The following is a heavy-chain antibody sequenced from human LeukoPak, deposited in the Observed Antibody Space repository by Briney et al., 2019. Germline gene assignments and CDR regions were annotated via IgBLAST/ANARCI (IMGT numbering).Heavy chain of an antibody. CDR1: GFTFSSYG. V-gene: IGHV3-30*18. J-gene: IGHJ4*02. CDR3: AKVRYCSSTSCYTAFDY. CDR2: ISYDGSNK. Sequence: GGSLRLSCAASGFTFSSYGMHWVRQAPGKGLEWVAVISYDGSNKYYADSVKGRFTISRDNSKNTLYLQMNSLRAEDTAVYYCAKVRYCSSTSCYTAFDYWGQGTLVTVSP. D-gene: IGHD2-2*02.